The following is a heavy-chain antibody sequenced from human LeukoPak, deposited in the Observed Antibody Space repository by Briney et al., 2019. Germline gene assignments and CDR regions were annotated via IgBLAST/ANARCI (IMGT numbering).Heavy chain of an antibody. CDR1: GFTFSSYA. Sequence: GGSLRLSCAASGFTFSSYAMHWVRQAPGKGLEWVAVISYDGSNKYYADSVKGRFTISRDNSKNTLYLQMNSPRAEDTAVYYCARDPYYYGSGGYYSRPGRGSYFDYWGQGTLVTVSS. V-gene: IGHV3-30-3*01. J-gene: IGHJ4*02. CDR2: ISYDGSNK. D-gene: IGHD3-10*01. CDR3: ARDPYYYGSGGYYSRPGRGSYFDY.